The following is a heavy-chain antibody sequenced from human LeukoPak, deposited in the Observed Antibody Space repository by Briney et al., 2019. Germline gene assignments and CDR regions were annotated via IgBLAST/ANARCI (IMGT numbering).Heavy chain of an antibody. CDR2: INPNSGGT. CDR1: GYTFTAQY. D-gene: IGHD3-3*01. CDR3: ARDESDFWSGYSSN. Sequence: ASVKVSCKASGYTFTAQYMHWVRQAPGQGLEWMGWINPNSGGTNYAQKFQGRVTMTRDTSISTAYMELSRLRSDDTAVYYCARDESDFWSGYSSNWGQGTLVTVSS. V-gene: IGHV1-2*02. J-gene: IGHJ4*02.